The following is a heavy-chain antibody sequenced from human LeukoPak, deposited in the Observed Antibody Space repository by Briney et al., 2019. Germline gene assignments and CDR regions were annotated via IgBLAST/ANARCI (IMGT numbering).Heavy chain of an antibody. CDR2: INPNSGGT. D-gene: IGHD6-13*01. Sequence: ASVKVSCKASGYTFTGYYMHWVRQAPGQGLEWMGWINPNSGGTNYAQKFQGRVTMTEDTSTDTAYMELSSLRSEDTAVYYCATDNPMYSRSWDYGMDVWGQGTTVTVSS. J-gene: IGHJ6*02. CDR3: ATDNPMYSRSWDYGMDV. V-gene: IGHV1-2*02. CDR1: GYTFTGYY.